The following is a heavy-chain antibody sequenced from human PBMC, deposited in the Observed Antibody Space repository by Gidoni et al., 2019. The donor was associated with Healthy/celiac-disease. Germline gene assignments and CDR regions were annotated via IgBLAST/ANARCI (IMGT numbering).Heavy chain of an antibody. Sequence: EVQLVESGGGLVKPGGSLRLSCAASGVTFSSDSMNWVRQAPGKGREWVSSISSSSSYLYYADSVKGRFTISRDNAKNSLYLQMNSLRAEDTAVYYCAREEWDKYSYGPSHYFDYWGQGTLVTVSS. CDR2: ISSSSSYL. V-gene: IGHV3-21*01. J-gene: IGHJ4*02. D-gene: IGHD5-18*01. CDR3: AREEWDKYSYGPSHYFDY. CDR1: GVTFSSDS.